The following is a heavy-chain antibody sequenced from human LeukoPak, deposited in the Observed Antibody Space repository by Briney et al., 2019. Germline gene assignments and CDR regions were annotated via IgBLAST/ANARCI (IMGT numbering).Heavy chain of an antibody. CDR3: ARDDGHYSSDSFMDN. J-gene: IGHJ4*02. V-gene: IGHV3-7*01. Sequence: HPGGSLRLSCAASGFTFSSYWMSWVREAPGKGLEWVANIKQDRSEKYYVDSVKGRFTIPRDNAKNTLYLQMDSLRAEDTAVYYCARDDGHYSSDSFMDNWGQGALVTVSS. D-gene: IGHD6-13*01. CDR2: IKQDRSEK. CDR1: GFTFSSYW.